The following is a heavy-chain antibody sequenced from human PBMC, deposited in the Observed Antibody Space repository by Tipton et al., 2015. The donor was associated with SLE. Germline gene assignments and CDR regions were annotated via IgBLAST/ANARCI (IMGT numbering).Heavy chain of an antibody. CDR3: ARQSAVGPGADS. V-gene: IGHV4-31*03. Sequence: TLSLTCTVSGGSISSGGYYWSWIRQHPGKGLEWIGYIYYSGSTYYNPSLKSRVTISVDTSKNQFSLRLTSMTAADTAVYYCARQSAVGPGADSWGQGTLVTVSS. J-gene: IGHJ4*02. CDR1: GGSISSGGYY. D-gene: IGHD2-2*01. CDR2: IYYSGST.